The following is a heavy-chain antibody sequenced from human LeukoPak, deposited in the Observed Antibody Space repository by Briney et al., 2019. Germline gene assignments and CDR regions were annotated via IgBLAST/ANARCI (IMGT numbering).Heavy chain of an antibody. Sequence: SETLSVTCAVYGGSFSGYYWSWIRQPPGKGLEWIGEINHSGSTNYNPSPKSRVTISVDTSKNQFSLKLSSVTAADTAVYYCARGRRSYRKLDYWGQGTLVTVSS. CDR1: GGSFSGYY. D-gene: IGHD1-26*01. CDR2: INHSGST. V-gene: IGHV4-34*01. CDR3: ARGRRSYRKLDY. J-gene: IGHJ4*02.